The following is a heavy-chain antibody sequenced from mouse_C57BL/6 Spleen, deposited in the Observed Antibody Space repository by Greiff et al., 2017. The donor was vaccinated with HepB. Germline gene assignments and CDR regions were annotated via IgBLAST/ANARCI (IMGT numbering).Heavy chain of an antibody. CDR3: ARGDYGSSFPYYVDY. J-gene: IGHJ2*01. D-gene: IGHD1-1*01. CDR2: INPSSGYT. V-gene: IGHV1-4*01. CDR1: GYTFTSYT. Sequence: QVQLQQSGAELARPGASVKMSCKASGYTFTSYTMHWVKQRPGQGLEWIGYINPSSGYTKYNQKFKDKATLTADKSSSTAYMQLSSLTSEDSAVYYCARGDYGSSFPYYVDYWGQGPTLTVSS.